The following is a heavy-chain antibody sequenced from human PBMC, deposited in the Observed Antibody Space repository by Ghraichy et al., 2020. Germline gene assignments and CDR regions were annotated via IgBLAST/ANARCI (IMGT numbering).Heavy chain of an antibody. D-gene: IGHD1-1*01. CDR2: INHSGST. CDR3: ARGPGTTGTTAVDY. V-gene: IGHV4-34*01. CDR1: GGSFRGYY. Sequence: SQTLSLTCAVYGGSFRGYYWSWIRQPPGKGLEWIGEINHSGSTNYNPSLKSRVTISVDTSKNQFSLKLSSVTAADTAVYYCARGPGTTGTTAVDYWGQGTLVTVSS. J-gene: IGHJ4*02.